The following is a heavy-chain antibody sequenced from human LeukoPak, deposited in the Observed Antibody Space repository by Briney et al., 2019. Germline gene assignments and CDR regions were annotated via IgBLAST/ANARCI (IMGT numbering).Heavy chain of an antibody. D-gene: IGHD4-17*01. Sequence: PSETLSLTCTVSGGSISSDYWTWIRQPPGKGLEWLGYIYHNGGSYYNPSLKSRVSISIDTSKTQFSLRLTPVTAADTAVYFCARGFYGDLRTGGAFDVWGHGTMITVSS. CDR3: ARGFYGDLRTGGAFDV. V-gene: IGHV4-59*01. CDR2: IYHNGGS. CDR1: GGSISSDY. J-gene: IGHJ3*01.